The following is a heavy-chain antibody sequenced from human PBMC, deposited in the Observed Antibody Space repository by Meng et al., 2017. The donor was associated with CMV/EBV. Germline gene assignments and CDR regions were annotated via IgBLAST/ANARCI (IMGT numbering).Heavy chain of an antibody. CDR1: GFTFRSYW. J-gene: IGHJ6*02. CDR2: IESDGRIT. D-gene: IGHD2-2*01. CDR3: ARERVRNFVVAPGASRTAAPAGMDV. Sequence: GGSLRLSCAVSGFTFRSYWMHWVRQAPGKGLVWVSRIESDGRITTYADSVKGRFIISRVNAKNTLYLQMNSLRAEDTAVYYCARERVRNFVVAPGASRTAAPAGMDVWGQGTAVTVSS. V-gene: IGHV3-74*03.